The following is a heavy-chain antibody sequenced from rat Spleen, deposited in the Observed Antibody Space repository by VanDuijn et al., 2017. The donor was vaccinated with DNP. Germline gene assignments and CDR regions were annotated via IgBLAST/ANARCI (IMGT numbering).Heavy chain of an antibody. CDR1: GFTFSDYN. J-gene: IGHJ1*01. CDR2: ISYEGSRT. Sequence: EVQLVESGGGLVQPGRSLKLSCAASGFTFSDYNMAWVRQAPKKGLEWVATISYEGSRTYYRDSVKGRFTISRDNAKNTLYLQMNSLRSEDTAIYYCARDQGFWGPGTMVTVSS. V-gene: IGHV5S10*01. CDR3: ARDQGF.